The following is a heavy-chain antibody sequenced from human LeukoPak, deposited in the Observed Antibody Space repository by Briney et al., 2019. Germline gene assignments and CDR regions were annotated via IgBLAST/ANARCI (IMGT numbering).Heavy chain of an antibody. D-gene: IGHD2-21*02. J-gene: IGHJ4*02. CDR2: INSGSTHI. CDR1: GFTFSTYS. V-gene: IGHV3-21*01. CDR3: AKESDNCGPDCYALNDC. Sequence: PGGSLRLSCAASGFTFSTYSMSWVRQAPGKGLEWVALINSGSTHIYYADPVKGRFTISRDNAKNSLYLQMNSLRAEDTAIYYCAKESDNCGPDCYALNDCWGQGTLVTVSS.